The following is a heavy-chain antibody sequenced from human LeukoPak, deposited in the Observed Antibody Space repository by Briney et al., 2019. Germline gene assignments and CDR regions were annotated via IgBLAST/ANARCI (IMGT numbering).Heavy chain of an antibody. D-gene: IGHD5-18*01. CDR3: AQDYATIYDYSYRGINY. Sequence: PGGSLRLSSAVSGFTFDDYAMHWGREAPGKGLEWFSVISGDGGSTYYADSAKARFPISRDNSKNSLSLQMNSLRTDETALYYCAQDYATIYDYSYRGINYWGQGTLVSVSS. CDR1: GFTFDDYA. J-gene: IGHJ4*02. V-gene: IGHV3-43*02. CDR2: ISGDGGST.